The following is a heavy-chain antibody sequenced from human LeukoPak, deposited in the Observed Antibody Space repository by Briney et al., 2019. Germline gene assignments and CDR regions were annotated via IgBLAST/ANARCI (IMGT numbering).Heavy chain of an antibody. D-gene: IGHD3-3*01. CDR3: AKEYDLWHEQGNWFDP. V-gene: IGHV3-23*01. CDR1: GFSFNTYS. J-gene: IGHJ5*02. Sequence: TGGSLSLSCTTSGFSFNTYSMSWVRQAPGKGLEWVSAINDDTPYYTDSVKGRFTVSRDNSRDTLYLHLNSLRAEDTAIYYCAKEYDLWHEQGNWFDPWGQGTLVTVSS. CDR2: INDDTP.